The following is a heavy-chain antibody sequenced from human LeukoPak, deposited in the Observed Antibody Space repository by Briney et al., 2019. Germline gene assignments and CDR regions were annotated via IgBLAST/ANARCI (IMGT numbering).Heavy chain of an antibody. CDR1: GFTVSSNY. Sequence: GGSLRLSCAASGFTVSSNYMSRVRQAPGKGLEWVSVIYSGGSTYYADSVKGRFTISRDNSKNTLYLQMNSLRAEDTAVYYCAKGAVAYYYDSSGYPYFDYWGQGTLVTFSS. CDR2: IYSGGST. V-gene: IGHV3-53*01. CDR3: AKGAVAYYYDSSGYPYFDY. J-gene: IGHJ4*02. D-gene: IGHD3-22*01.